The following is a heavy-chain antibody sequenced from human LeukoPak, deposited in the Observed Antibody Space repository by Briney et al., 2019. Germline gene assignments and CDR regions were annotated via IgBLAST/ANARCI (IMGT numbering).Heavy chain of an antibody. Sequence: GGSLRLSCAASGFTVITNDMTWVRQAPGKGLEWVSVLYSDGNTKYADSVQGRFTISRDNSKNTLYLEMNSLSPDDTAVYYCARGVEQLAATTLAYWGQGTLVTVSS. D-gene: IGHD1/OR15-1a*01. J-gene: IGHJ4*02. CDR3: ARGVEQLAATTLAY. CDR2: LYSDGNT. CDR1: GFTVITND. V-gene: IGHV3-53*01.